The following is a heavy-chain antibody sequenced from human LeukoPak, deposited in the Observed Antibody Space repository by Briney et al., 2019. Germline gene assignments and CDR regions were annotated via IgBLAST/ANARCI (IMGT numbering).Heavy chain of an antibody. CDR1: GFTFGQHW. V-gene: IGHV3-7*04. Sequence: GGSLRLSGAASGFTFGQHWMSWVRQSRESGLQWVASIHGGGSEKMYLDSVRGRFTVSRDNANNLVYLEMNSLRAEDTAVYFCARGHFGLDIWGQGTTVTVSS. CDR2: IHGGGSEK. J-gene: IGHJ6*02. D-gene: IGHD3-10*01. CDR3: ARGHFGLDI.